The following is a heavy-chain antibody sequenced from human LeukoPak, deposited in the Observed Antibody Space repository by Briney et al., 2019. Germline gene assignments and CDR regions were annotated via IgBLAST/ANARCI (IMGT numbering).Heavy chain of an antibody. D-gene: IGHD4-17*01. CDR2: ISSSSSTI. J-gene: IGHJ4*02. CDR3: ARDPYTTVTTRLFDY. V-gene: IGHV3-48*01. CDR1: GFTFTSYS. Sequence: GGSLRLSCAASGFTFTSYSMNWVRQAPGKGLEWVSYISSSSSTIYHADSVKGRFTISRDNARNSLYLQMNSLRAEDTAVYYCARDPYTTVTTRLFDYWGQGTLVTVSS.